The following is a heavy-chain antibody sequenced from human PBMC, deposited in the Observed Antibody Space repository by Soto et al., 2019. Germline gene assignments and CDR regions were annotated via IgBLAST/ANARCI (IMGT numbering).Heavy chain of an antibody. D-gene: IGHD3-3*01. CDR3: ARVRPRFLEWLQRTDYYYYGMDV. J-gene: IGHJ6*02. V-gene: IGHV1-18*01. CDR2: ISAYNGNT. CDR1: GYTFTSYG. Sequence: ASVKVSCKASGYTFTSYGISWVRQATGQGLEWMGWISAYNGNTNYAQKLQGRVTMTTDTSTSTAYMELRSLRSDDTAVYYCARVRPRFLEWLQRTDYYYYGMDVWGQGTTVTVSS.